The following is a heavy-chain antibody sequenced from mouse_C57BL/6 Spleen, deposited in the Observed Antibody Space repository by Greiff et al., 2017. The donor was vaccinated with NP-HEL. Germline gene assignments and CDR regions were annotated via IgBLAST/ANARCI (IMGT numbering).Heavy chain of an antibody. CDR2: ISSVSSTI. D-gene: IGHD1-1*01. CDR1: GFTFSDYG. J-gene: IGHJ4*01. V-gene: IGHV5-17*01. CDR3: ARPDYGSSYDYAMDY. Sequence: EVKLMESGGGLVKPGGSLKLSCAASGFTFSDYGMHWVRQAPEKGLEWVAYISSVSSTIYYADTVKGRFTISRDNAKNTLFLQMTSLRSEDTAMYYCARPDYGSSYDYAMDYWGQGTSVTVSS.